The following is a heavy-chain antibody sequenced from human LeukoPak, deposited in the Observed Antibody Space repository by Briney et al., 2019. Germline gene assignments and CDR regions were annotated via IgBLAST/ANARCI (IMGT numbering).Heavy chain of an antibody. D-gene: IGHD6-13*01. CDR3: ARVAPTSPGNPLRQQLVHGDPYYYYYYMDV. CDR2: IIPIFGTA. V-gene: IGHV1-69*01. CDR1: GGTFSSYA. J-gene: IGHJ6*03. Sequence: ASVKVSCKASGGTFSSYAISWVRPAPGQGLEWMGGIIPIFGTANYAQKFQGRVTITADESTSTAYMELSSLRSEDTAVYYCARVAPTSPGNPLRQQLVHGDPYYYYYYMDVWGKGTTVTVSS.